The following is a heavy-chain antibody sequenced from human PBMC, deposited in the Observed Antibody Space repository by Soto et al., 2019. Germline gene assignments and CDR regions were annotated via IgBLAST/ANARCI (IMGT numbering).Heavy chain of an antibody. CDR2: IYHSGST. D-gene: IGHD6-19*01. CDR3: ARLSIAVAGTSGYYYGMDV. CDR1: GGSISSSNW. J-gene: IGHJ6*02. V-gene: IGHV4-4*02. Sequence: ASETLSLTCAVSGGSISSSNWWSWVRQPPGKGLEWIGEIYHSGSTNYNPSLKSRVTISVDKSKNQFSLKLSSVTAADTAVYYCARLSIAVAGTSGYYYGMDVWGQGTTVTVSS.